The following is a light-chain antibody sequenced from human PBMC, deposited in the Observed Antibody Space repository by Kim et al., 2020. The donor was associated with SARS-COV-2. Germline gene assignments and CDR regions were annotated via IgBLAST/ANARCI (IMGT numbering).Light chain of an antibody. V-gene: IGKV3-20*01. Sequence: TGERRDSFSFCVSQSHSSEYLSWNQLTSGQPTRLLIFGASSGAAGIPDRFSGSKSGTDFILTISRLEPEDFSVYYCQRYGSSPRFGGGTKVDIK. CDR2: GAS. J-gene: IGKJ4*01. CDR3: QRYGSSPR. CDR1: QSHSSEY.